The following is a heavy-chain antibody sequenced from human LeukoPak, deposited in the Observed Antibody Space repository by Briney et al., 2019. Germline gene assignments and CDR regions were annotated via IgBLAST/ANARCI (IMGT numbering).Heavy chain of an antibody. V-gene: IGHV4-4*07. Sequence: PSETLSLTCTVSGSSITSYYWSWIRQPAGKGLEWIGRIYTSGSTNYNPSLKSRVSMSVDTSKNQFSLKLTSVTAADTAVYYCASAYCSSSRCYWDAFDIWGQGTMVTVSS. CDR1: GSSITSYY. CDR2: IYTSGST. CDR3: ASAYCSSSRCYWDAFDI. J-gene: IGHJ3*02. D-gene: IGHD2-2*01.